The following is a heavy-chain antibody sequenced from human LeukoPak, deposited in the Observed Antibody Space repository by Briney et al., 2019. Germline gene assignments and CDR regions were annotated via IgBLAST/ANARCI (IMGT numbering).Heavy chain of an antibody. CDR1: GGSISSSNW. D-gene: IGHD7-27*01. CDR3: ARGPPYAPGVLDV. J-gene: IGHJ6*04. CDR2: IYHSGST. Sequence: PSETLSLTCAVSGGSISSSNWWSWVRQPPGKGLEWIGEIYHSGSTNYNPSLKSRVTISVDKSKNQFSLKLSSVTAADTAVYYCARGPPYAPGVLDVWGKGTTVTISS. V-gene: IGHV4-4*02.